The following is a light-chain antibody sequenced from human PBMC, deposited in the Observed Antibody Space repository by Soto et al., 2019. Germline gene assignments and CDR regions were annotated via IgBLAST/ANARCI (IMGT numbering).Light chain of an antibody. CDR1: LGIRDD. CDR2: SAS. Sequence: IQMTQSPSSLSASVGDKVTITCRASLGIRDDLSWYQQRPGNAPKRLIYSASSLQSGVPSRFSGSGSGTEFTLTISSLEPEDFAVYYCQQRSRWPPITFGQGTRLEI. CDR3: QQRSRWPPIT. V-gene: IGKV1-17*01. J-gene: IGKJ5*01.